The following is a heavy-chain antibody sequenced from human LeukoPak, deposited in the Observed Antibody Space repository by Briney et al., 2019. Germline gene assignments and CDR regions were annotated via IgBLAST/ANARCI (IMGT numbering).Heavy chain of an antibody. CDR2: IYYSGST. V-gene: IGHV4-59*06. Sequence: SETLSLTCTVSGGSISSYYWSWIRQHPGKGLEWIGYIYYSGSTYYNPSLKSRVTISVDTSKNQFSLKLSSVTAADTAVYYCARWGTGRYCSGGSCYYYYGMDVWGQGTTVTVSS. D-gene: IGHD2-15*01. CDR3: ARWGTGRYCSGGSCYYYYGMDV. J-gene: IGHJ6*02. CDR1: GGSISSYY.